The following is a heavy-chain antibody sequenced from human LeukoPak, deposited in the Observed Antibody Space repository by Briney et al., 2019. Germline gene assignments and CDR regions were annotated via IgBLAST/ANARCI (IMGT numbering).Heavy chain of an antibody. D-gene: IGHD4-17*01. V-gene: IGHV1-18*01. Sequence: ASVKVSCNASGYTFTSYGISRVRQAPGQGLEWMGCSSAYNGNTNYAQKLQGRVTMTTDTSTSTAYMELRSLRSDDTAVYYCARDAMFDYGDYGDFDYWGQGTLVTVSS. CDR3: ARDAMFDYGDYGDFDY. CDR1: GYTFTSYG. J-gene: IGHJ4*02. CDR2: SSAYNGNT.